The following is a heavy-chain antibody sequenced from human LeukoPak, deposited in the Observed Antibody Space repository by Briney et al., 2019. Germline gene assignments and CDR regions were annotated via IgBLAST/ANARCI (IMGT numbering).Heavy chain of an antibody. CDR3: ASRRYSSGWYFLDY. CDR1: GGSISSSSYY. J-gene: IGHJ4*02. Sequence: SETLSLTCTVSGGSISSSSYYWGWIRQPPGKGLEWIGSIYYSGSTYYNPSLKSRVTISVDTSKNQFSLKLSSVTAADTAVYYCASRRYSSGWYFLDYWGQGTLVTVSS. CDR2: IYYSGST. D-gene: IGHD6-19*01. V-gene: IGHV4-39*01.